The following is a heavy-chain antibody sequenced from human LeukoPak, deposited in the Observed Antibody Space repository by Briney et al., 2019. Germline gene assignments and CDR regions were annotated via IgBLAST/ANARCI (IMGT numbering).Heavy chain of an antibody. Sequence: GGSLRLSCAASGFTFSSYAMSWLRQAPGKGLEWVSAISGSGGSTYYADSVKGRFTISRDNSKNTLYLQMNSLRAEDTAVYYCAKDRDPGYSSSWSVDPWGQGTLVTVSS. CDR3: AKDRDPGYSSSWSVDP. V-gene: IGHV3-23*01. CDR2: ISGSGGST. D-gene: IGHD6-13*01. CDR1: GFTFSSYA. J-gene: IGHJ5*02.